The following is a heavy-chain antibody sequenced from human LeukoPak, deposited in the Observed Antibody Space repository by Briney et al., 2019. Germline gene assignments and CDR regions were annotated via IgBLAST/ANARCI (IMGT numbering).Heavy chain of an antibody. J-gene: IGHJ5*02. V-gene: IGHV4-31*03. D-gene: IGHD3-10*01. CDR3: ARTKGGIDYYGSGPWEFDP. Sequence: TVPLTCPVSGGSNRCEGYDWSWIPHPPEKGLEWIAHTDYSGNTYYNPSLKSRVTISVDTSKNQFSLKLSSVTAADTAVYYCARTKGGIDYYGSGPWEFDPWGQGTLVTVSS. CDR2: TDYSGNT. CDR1: GGSNRCEGYD.